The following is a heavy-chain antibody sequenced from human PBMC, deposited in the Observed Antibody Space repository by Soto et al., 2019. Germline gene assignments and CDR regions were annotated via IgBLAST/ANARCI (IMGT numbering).Heavy chain of an antibody. CDR2: IIPNSGKT. J-gene: IGHJ5*02. CDR1: GYTFTSYD. D-gene: IGHD2-2*01. CDR3: ARDQVAGYCSSTSCYSGWFDP. V-gene: IGHV1-69*13. Sequence: SVKVSCKASGYTFTSYDINWVRQAPGQGLEWMGGIIPNSGKTSYAQKFQGRVTMTADESTSTAYMELSSLRSEDTAVYYCARDQVAGYCSSTSCYSGWFDPWGQGTLVTVSS.